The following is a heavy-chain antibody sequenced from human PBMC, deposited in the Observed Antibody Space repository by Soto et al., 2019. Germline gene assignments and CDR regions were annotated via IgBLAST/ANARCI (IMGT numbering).Heavy chain of an antibody. CDR2: IYPGDSDT. Sequence: GESWKICCKGSGYSFTSYWIGWVRQIPGKGLEWMGIIYPGDSDTRYSPSFQGQVTISADKSISTAYLQWSSLKASDTAMYYCARQGYSVVVPAHDSWAQRTLDTVSS. J-gene: IGHJ5*01. CDR1: GYSFTSYW. D-gene: IGHD2-2*01. V-gene: IGHV5-51*01. CDR3: ARQGYSVVVPAHDS.